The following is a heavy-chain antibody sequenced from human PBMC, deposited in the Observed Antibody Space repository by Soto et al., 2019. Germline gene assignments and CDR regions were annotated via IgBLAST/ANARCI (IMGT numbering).Heavy chain of an antibody. Sequence: SLRLSCAASGFTFSSYGMHWVRQAPGKGLEWVAVIWYDGSNKYYADSVKGRFTISRDNSKNTLYQQMNSLRAEDTAVYYCAREYTVANYYYYGMDVWGQGTTVTVSS. D-gene: IGHD4-4*01. J-gene: IGHJ6*02. CDR2: IWYDGSNK. CDR1: GFTFSSYG. V-gene: IGHV3-33*01. CDR3: AREYTVANYYYYGMDV.